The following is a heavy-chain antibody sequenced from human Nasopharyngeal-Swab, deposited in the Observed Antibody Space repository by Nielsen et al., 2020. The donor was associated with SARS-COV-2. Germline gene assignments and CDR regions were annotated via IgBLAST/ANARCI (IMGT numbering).Heavy chain of an antibody. CDR1: GFTFSSYS. CDR2: ISSSSSYI. D-gene: IGHD6-13*01. J-gene: IGHJ4*02. CDR3: ARVWAAAGFLDY. V-gene: IGHV3-21*01. Sequence: GESLKISCAASGFTFSSYSMNWVRQAPGKGLERVSSISSSSSYIYYADSVKGRFTISRDNAKNSLYLQMNSLRAEDTAVYYCARVWAAAGFLDYWGQGTLVTVSS.